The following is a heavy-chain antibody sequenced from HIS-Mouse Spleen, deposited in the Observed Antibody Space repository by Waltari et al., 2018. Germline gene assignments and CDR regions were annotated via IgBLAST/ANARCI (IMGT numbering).Heavy chain of an antibody. D-gene: IGHD3-10*01. V-gene: IGHV3-23*01. Sequence: EVQLLESGGGLVQPGGSLRLSCAASGFTFSSYAMSWVRQAPGKGLEWVSAISGSSGRTYYADSVKGRFTISRDNSKNTLYLQMNSLRAEDTAVYYCAKYGPLYGSGSYGDYWGQGTLVTVSS. J-gene: IGHJ4*02. CDR3: AKYGPLYGSGSYGDY. CDR1: GFTFSSYA. CDR2: ISGSSGRT.